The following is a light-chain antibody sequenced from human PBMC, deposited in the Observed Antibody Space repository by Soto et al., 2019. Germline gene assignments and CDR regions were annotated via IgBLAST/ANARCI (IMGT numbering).Light chain of an antibody. J-gene: IGKJ4*01. V-gene: IGKV4-1*01. CDR3: QQHYSTPLT. CDR2: WSS. CDR1: QSILHSSNNKNY. Sequence: DIVMTQSLDSLAVSLGERATINCKSSQSILHSSNNKNYLAWYQQKPGQPPKLLIYWSSTQESGVPDRFSGSGSGTDFTLTISSLQAEDVAVYYCQQHYSTPLTFGGGTKVEIK.